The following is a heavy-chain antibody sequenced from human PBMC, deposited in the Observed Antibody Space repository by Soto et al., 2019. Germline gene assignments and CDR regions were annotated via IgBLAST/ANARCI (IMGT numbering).Heavy chain of an antibody. CDR3: ARDDPRSSCPPLIFDP. CDR2: IYYSGST. J-gene: IGHJ5*02. CDR1: GGSFSGYY. Sequence: SETLSLTCAVYGGSFSGYYWSWIRQPPGKGLEWIGYIYYSGSTYYNPSLKSRVTIPVDTSKNQFSLKLSSVTAADTAVYYCARDDPRSSCPPLIFDPWGKGILASVSS. D-gene: IGHD6-13*01. V-gene: IGHV4-34*09.